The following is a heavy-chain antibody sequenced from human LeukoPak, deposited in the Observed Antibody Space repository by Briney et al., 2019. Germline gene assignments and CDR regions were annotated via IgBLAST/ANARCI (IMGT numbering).Heavy chain of an antibody. CDR2: IIPVFGTT. CDR3: ASKNLGDLYRNDDPFNM. V-gene: IGHV1-69*06. J-gene: IGHJ3*02. D-gene: IGHD3-16*01. Sequence: ASVTVSLKASVGTLCNNVVSWVRQATGQGREGMGDIIPVFGTTNYAQKFQGRVTISSDRSTSTAYMEVSRLKSEDTAVYYCASKNLGDLYRNDDPFNMWGQGTTVTVSS. CDR1: VGTLCNNV.